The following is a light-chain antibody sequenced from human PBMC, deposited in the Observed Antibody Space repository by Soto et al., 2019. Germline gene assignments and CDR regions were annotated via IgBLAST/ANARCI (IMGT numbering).Light chain of an antibody. V-gene: IGLV1-40*01. Sequence: QSVLTQPPSVSGAPGQRVTISCTGSSSNIGAGYDVHWYQQLPGTAPKLLIYGNSNRPSGVPDRFSGSKSGTSASLAITGLQAEDEADYYCQSYDSSLSGFDVFGTGTKGTVL. CDR1: SSNIGAGYD. J-gene: IGLJ1*01. CDR2: GNS. CDR3: QSYDSSLSGFDV.